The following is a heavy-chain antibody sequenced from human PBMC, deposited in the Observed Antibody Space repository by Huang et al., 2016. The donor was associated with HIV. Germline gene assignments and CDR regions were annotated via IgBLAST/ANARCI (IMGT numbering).Heavy chain of an antibody. CDR2: IKYDGSEK. J-gene: IGHJ3*02. CDR1: VFSFSNYV. V-gene: IGHV3-30*02. D-gene: IGHD4-4*01. CDR3: SARMRDAYRGDTFEI. Sequence: QVFLLASGGGVVQPGGSLRLSCAASVFSFSNYVVHWVRLAPGNGLEWVTFIKYDGSEKKYADAVKWRLRISRDNLGNTVFVQMNSLRPEDTAVYYCSARMRDAYRGDTFEIWGQGTVVTVSS.